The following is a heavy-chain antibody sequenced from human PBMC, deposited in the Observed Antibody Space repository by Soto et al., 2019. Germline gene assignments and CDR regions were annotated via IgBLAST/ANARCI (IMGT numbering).Heavy chain of an antibody. J-gene: IGHJ6*02. CDR2: ISPSTSHI. D-gene: IGHD2-15*01. Sequence: EVHLVESGGGLVKPGGSLRLSCAVSGFTFSSCTMNWVRQAPGKGLEWVSSISPSTSHIYYADSVKGRFTISRDNAKNSPFLEMNSLSAEDTAVYYCSGCSGGVRHQSYVMDVWGQGTTVTVSS. CDR1: GFTFSSCT. CDR3: SGCSGGVRHQSYVMDV. V-gene: IGHV3-21*01.